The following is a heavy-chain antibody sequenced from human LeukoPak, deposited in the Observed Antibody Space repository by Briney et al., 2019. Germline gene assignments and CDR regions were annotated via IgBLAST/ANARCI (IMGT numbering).Heavy chain of an antibody. CDR2: IYYTGNT. CDR3: ARLSKGRYFDYFFDS. J-gene: IGHJ4*02. CDR1: GDSVSSTTYY. D-gene: IGHD3-9*01. V-gene: IGHV4-39*01. Sequence: SETLSLTCTVSGDSVSSTTYYWRWIRQPPGKGLEWMANIYYTGNTYSNPSLKSRVSMSVDTSKNQFSLKMSSLTAADTAVYFCARLSKGRYFDYFFDSWGQGTLVTVSS.